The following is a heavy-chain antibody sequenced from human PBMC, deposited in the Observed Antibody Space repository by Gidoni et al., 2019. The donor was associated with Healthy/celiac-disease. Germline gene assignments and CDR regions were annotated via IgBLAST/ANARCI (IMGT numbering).Heavy chain of an antibody. CDR3: ARHPPGEQLVEDLFFDY. J-gene: IGHJ4*02. Sequence: EVQLVQSGAEVQKPGESLKISCQGSGDRFTSYWIGWVRRMPGKGLVWMGIIYHGDSDTRYSPSFQGQVTISADKSISTAYLQWSSLKASDTAMYYCARHPPGEQLVEDLFFDYWGQGTLDTVSS. CDR1: GDRFTSYW. V-gene: IGHV5-51*01. CDR2: IYHGDSDT. D-gene: IGHD6-13*01.